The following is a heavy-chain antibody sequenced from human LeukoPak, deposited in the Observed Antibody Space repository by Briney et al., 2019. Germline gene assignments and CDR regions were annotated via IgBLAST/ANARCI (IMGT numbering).Heavy chain of an antibody. J-gene: IGHJ4*02. D-gene: IGHD6-19*01. CDR3: AKEKAVVGVPAFDN. Sequence: GGSLRLACAASGFTFSSYAISWVRQAPGKGLEWVSAISGSGNAYYADSVKGRFTVDTDNSKNTLYLQMDSLTVEDTAIYYCAKEKAVVGVPAFDNWGQGTLVTVSS. CDR1: GFTFSSYA. V-gene: IGHV3-23*01. CDR2: ISGSGNA.